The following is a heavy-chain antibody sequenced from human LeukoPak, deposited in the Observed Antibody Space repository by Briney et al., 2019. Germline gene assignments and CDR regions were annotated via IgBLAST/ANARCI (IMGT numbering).Heavy chain of an antibody. CDR1: GYTFTGYY. J-gene: IGHJ4*02. Sequence: ASVKVSCKASGYTFTGYYMHWVRQAPGQGLEWMGWISAYNGNTNYAQKLQGRVTMTTDTSTSTAYMELRSLRSDDTAVYYCARVRDYYDSSGSDYWGQGTLVTVSS. CDR2: ISAYNGNT. V-gene: IGHV1-18*04. CDR3: ARVRDYYDSSGSDY. D-gene: IGHD3-22*01.